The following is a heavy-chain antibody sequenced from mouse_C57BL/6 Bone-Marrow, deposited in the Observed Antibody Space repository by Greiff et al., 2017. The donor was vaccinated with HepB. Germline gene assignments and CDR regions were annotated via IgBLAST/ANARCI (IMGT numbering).Heavy chain of an antibody. CDR2: IYPRSGNT. D-gene: IGHD4-1*01. Sequence: QVQLKQSGAELARPGASVKLSCKASGYTFTSYGISWVKQRTGQGLEWIGEIYPRSGNTYYNEKFKGKATLTADKSSSTAYMELRSLKSEDSAVYFCALGRGDYYAMDYWGQGTSVTVSS. CDR3: ALGRGDYYAMDY. CDR1: GYTFTSYG. J-gene: IGHJ4*01. V-gene: IGHV1-81*01.